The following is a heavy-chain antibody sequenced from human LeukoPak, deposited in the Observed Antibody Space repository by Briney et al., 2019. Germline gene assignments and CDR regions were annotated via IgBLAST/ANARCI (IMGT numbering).Heavy chain of an antibody. J-gene: IGHJ5*02. D-gene: IGHD2-8*01. V-gene: IGHV4-39*07. CDR2: IYYSGST. CDR3: ARGRSRCFDP. Sequence: SETLSLTCTVSGGSISSSSYYWGWIRQPPGKGLEWIGSIYYSGSTYYNPSLKSRVTISVDTSKNQFSLKLSSVTAADTAVYYCARGRSRCFDPWGQGTLVTVSS. CDR1: GGSISSSSYY.